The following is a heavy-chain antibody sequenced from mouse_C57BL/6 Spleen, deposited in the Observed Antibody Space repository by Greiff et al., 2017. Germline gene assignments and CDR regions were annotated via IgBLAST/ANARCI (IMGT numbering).Heavy chain of an antibody. J-gene: IGHJ4*01. Sequence: EVQLQQSGPELVKPGASVKISCKASGYTFTDYYMNWVKQSHGKSLEWIGDINPNNGGTSYNQKFKGKATLTVDKSSSTAYMELRSLTSEDSAVYYCARRVSSGYYYAMDYWGQGTSVTVSS. CDR1: GYTFTDYY. V-gene: IGHV1-26*01. D-gene: IGHD3-2*02. CDR2: INPNNGGT. CDR3: ARRVSSGYYYAMDY.